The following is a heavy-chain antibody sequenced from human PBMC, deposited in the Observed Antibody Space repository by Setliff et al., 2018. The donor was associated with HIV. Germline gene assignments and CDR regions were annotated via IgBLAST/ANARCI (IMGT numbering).Heavy chain of an antibody. D-gene: IGHD2-21*02. J-gene: IGHJ6*02. Sequence: SETLSLTCTVSGYSISSGYYWGWIRQPPGQGLEWIGSIHHSVSTYYNPSLKSRVTISVDTSKNQFSLKLSSVTAADTAVYSCARAMRGVVVTNMYYYYCMDVWGQGTTGTVSS. CDR2: IHHSVST. CDR3: ARAMRGVVVTNMYYYYCMDV. CDR1: GYSISSGYY. V-gene: IGHV4-38-2*02.